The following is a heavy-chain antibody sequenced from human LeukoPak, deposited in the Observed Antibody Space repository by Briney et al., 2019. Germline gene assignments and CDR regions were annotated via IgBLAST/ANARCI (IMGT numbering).Heavy chain of an antibody. CDR2: IYYSGST. V-gene: IGHV4-61*01. D-gene: IGHD3-22*01. CDR3: ARESKSYDGSGYYHDY. Sequence: PSETLPLTCTVSGGSVSSGSYYWSWIRQPPGKGLEWIGYIYYSGSTNYNPSLKSRVTISVDTSKNQFSLKLSSVTAADTAVYYCARESKSYDGSGYYHDYWGQGTLVTVSS. J-gene: IGHJ4*02. CDR1: GGSVSSGSYY.